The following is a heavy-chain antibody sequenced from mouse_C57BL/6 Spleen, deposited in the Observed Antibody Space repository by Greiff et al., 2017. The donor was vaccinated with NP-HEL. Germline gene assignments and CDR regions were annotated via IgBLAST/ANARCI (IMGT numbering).Heavy chain of an antibody. CDR3: AQCLNWDDRFAY. J-gene: IGHJ3*01. V-gene: IGHV5-17*01. D-gene: IGHD4-1*01. CDR2: ISSGSSTI. CDR1: GFTFSDYG. Sequence: EVKLMESGGGLVKPGGSLKLSCAASGFTFSDYGMHWVRQAPEKGLEWVAYISSGSSTIYYADTVKGRFTISRDNAKNTLFLQMTSLRSEDTAMYYCAQCLNWDDRFAYWGQGTLVTVSA.